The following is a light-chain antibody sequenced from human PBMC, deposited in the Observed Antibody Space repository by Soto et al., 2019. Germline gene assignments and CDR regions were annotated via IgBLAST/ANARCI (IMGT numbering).Light chain of an antibody. CDR2: EVS. V-gene: IGLV2-14*01. CDR3: SSYTGSSTPYV. J-gene: IGLJ1*01. Sequence: QSALTQPASVSGSPGQSITISCTGTSSDVGGYNYVSWYQQLPGKAPKLMIYEVSNRPSGVSNRFSGSKSGNTASLTISGLQAEDEADYYCSSYTGSSTPYVFGTGTQVTVL. CDR1: SSDVGGYNY.